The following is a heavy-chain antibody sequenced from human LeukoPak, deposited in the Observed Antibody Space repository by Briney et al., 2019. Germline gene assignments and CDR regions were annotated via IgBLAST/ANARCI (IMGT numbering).Heavy chain of an antibody. CDR1: GYTFTGFC. D-gene: IGHD1-1*01. CDR2: INPNSGGT. Sequence: ASVKVSCKASGYTFTGFCIHWVRQAPGQGLEWMGWINPNSGGTNYAQKFQGRVTMTRDTSISTAYMELSRLRSDDTAVYYCARGNERFDPWGQGTLVTVSS. V-gene: IGHV1-2*02. CDR3: ARGNERFDP. J-gene: IGHJ5*02.